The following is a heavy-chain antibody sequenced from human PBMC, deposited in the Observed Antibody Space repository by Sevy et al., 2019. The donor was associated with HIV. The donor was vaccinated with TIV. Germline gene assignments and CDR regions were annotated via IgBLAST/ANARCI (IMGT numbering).Heavy chain of an antibody. CDR3: AKRRVQSGLSGGGANYGMDV. D-gene: IGHD2-8*02. Sequence: GGSLRLSCAASGFPFSNFAMSWVRQAPGKGLEWVSTLIGGGSRTYYADSVTGRFFISRDNSRNTLYRQMNSLRAEDTAIYYCAKRRVQSGLSGGGANYGMDVCGRGTTVTVSS. J-gene: IGHJ6*02. CDR2: LIGGGSRT. V-gene: IGHV3-23*01. CDR1: GFPFSNFA.